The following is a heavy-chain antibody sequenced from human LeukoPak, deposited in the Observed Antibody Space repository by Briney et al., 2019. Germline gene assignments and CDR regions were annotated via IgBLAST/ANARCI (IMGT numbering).Heavy chain of an antibody. CDR1: GFTFSSYG. CDR2: IRYDGTNK. V-gene: IGHV3-30*02. CDR3: AKDSRSGSRIDAFDY. J-gene: IGHJ4*02. D-gene: IGHD3-22*01. Sequence: GGSLRLSCAASGFTFSSYGMHWVRQAPGKGLEWVAFIRYDGTNKYYADSVKGRFTISRDNSKNTLYLQMNILRAEDTAVYYCAKDSRSGSRIDAFDYWGQGTLVTVSS.